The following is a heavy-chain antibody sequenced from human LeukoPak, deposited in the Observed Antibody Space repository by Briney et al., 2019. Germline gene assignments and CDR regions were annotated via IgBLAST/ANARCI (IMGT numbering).Heavy chain of an antibody. D-gene: IGHD1-1*01. V-gene: IGHV1-46*01. CDR1: GYTFTSYY. CDR3: ASNLGGLESHSYYYYYMDV. CDR2: INPSGGST. J-gene: IGHJ6*03. Sequence: GASVKVSCKASGYTFTSYYMHWVRQAPGQGLEWMGIINPSGGSTSYAQKFQGRVTMTRDTSTSTVYMELSSLRSEDTAVYYCASNLGGLESHSYYYYYMDVWGKGTTVTFSS.